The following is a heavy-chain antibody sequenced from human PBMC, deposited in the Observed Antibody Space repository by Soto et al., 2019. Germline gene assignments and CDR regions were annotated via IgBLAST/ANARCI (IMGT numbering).Heavy chain of an antibody. D-gene: IGHD3-16*01. CDR3: ARGPCRVLAGGGLCYYYYGMDV. Sequence: SETLSLTCAVYGGSFSGYYWSWIRQPPGKGLEWIGEINHSGSTNYNPSLKSRVTISVDTSKNQFSLKLSSVTAADTAVYYCARGPCRVLAGGGLCYYYYGMDVWGQGTTVTVSS. V-gene: IGHV4-34*01. CDR2: INHSGST. J-gene: IGHJ6*02. CDR1: GGSFSGYY.